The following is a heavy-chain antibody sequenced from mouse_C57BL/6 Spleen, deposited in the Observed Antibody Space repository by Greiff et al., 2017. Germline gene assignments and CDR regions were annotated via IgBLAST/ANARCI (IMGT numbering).Heavy chain of an antibody. CDR3: ALTTAVAGKAMDY. Sequence: VQLQQPGAELVKPGASVKVSCKASGYTFTSYWMHWVKQRPGQGLEWIGRIHPSDSDNNYNQKFKGKATLTVDKSSSTAYMQLSSLTSEDSAVYYCALTTAVAGKAMDYWGQGTSVTVSS. J-gene: IGHJ4*01. V-gene: IGHV1-74*01. CDR1: GYTFTSYW. D-gene: IGHD1-1*01. CDR2: IHPSDSDN.